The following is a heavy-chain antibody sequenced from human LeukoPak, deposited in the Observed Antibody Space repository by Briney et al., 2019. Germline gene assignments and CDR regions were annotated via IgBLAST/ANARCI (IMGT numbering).Heavy chain of an antibody. CDR2: INHSGST. V-gene: IGHV4-34*01. J-gene: IGHJ4*02. CDR3: ARFHLFRSTSFDY. D-gene: IGHD2-2*01. Sequence: PSETLSLTCAVYGGSFSGYYWSWIRQPPGKGLEWIGEINHSGSTNYNPPLKSRVTISVDTSKNQFSLKLSSVTAADTAVYYCARFHLFRSTSFDYWGQGTLVTVSS. CDR1: GGSFSGYY.